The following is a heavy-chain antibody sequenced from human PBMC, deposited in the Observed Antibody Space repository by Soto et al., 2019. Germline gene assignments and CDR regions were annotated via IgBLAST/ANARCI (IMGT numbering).Heavy chain of an antibody. Sequence: QVQLVQSGAEVKKPGSSVKVSCKASGGTFSTYSIDWVRQAPGQGLEWMGGIIPAFGSPNYAQRFQGRVTITADESTSTAYMELSSLRSDDTAVYYCVRAEVATTYFDFWGHGTLVTVSS. J-gene: IGHJ4*01. CDR1: GGTFSTYS. CDR3: VRAEVATTYFDF. V-gene: IGHV1-69*01. CDR2: IIPAFGSP. D-gene: IGHD5-12*01.